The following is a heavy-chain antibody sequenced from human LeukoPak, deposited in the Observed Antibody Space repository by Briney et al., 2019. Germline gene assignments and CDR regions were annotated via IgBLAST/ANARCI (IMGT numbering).Heavy chain of an antibody. CDR2: IYTSGST. Sequence: MPSETLSLTCTVSGGSISSGSYYWSWIRQPAGKGLEWIGRIYTSGSTNYNPSLKSRVTISVDTSKNQFSLKLSSVTAADTAVYYCARDRGSFSGWYYFDYWGQGTLVTVSS. CDR3: ARDRGSFSGWYYFDY. J-gene: IGHJ4*02. CDR1: GGSISSGSYY. D-gene: IGHD6-19*01. V-gene: IGHV4-61*02.